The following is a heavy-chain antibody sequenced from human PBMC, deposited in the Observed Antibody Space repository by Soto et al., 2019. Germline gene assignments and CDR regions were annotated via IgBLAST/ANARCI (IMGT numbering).Heavy chain of an antibody. V-gene: IGHV4-4*07. CDR3: ARDYGGKPGPLRGGVPYYYYGMDV. CDR2: IYTSGST. Sequence: SAAQSLSCPVSAFSISSYYVSWLRPPAGKGLEWIGRIYTSGSTNYNPSLKSRVTMSVDTSKNQSSLKLSSVTAADTAVYYCARDYGGKPGPLRGGVPYYYYGMDVWGQGTTVTVS. CDR1: AFSISSYY. J-gene: IGHJ6*02. D-gene: IGHD4-17*01.